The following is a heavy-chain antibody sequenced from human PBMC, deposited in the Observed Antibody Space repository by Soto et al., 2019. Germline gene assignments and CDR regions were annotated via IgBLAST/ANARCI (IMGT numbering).Heavy chain of an antibody. CDR3: AADPPYSGSYREHY. J-gene: IGHJ4*02. Sequence: SVKVSCKASGFTFTSSAVQWVRQARGQRLEWIGWIVVGSGNTNYAQKFQERVTITRDMSTSTAYMGLSSLRSEDTAVYYCAADPPYSGSYREHYWGQGTLVTVSS. V-gene: IGHV1-58*01. D-gene: IGHD1-26*01. CDR2: IVVGSGNT. CDR1: GFTFTSSA.